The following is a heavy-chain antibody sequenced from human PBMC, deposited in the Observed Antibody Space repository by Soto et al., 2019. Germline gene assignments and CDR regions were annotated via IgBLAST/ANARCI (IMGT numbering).Heavy chain of an antibody. Sequence: EVQLVESGGGLVKPGGSLRLSCAASGFTFSNAWMSWVRQAPGKGLEWVGRIKSKTDGGTTDYAAPVKGRFTISRDDSKNTLYLQMNSLKTEDTAVYYCTTGGGKCSGGSCYRGYYYYYGMDVWGQGTTVTVSS. CDR2: IKSKTDGGTT. D-gene: IGHD2-15*01. V-gene: IGHV3-15*01. CDR3: TTGGGKCSGGSCYRGYYYYYGMDV. J-gene: IGHJ6*02. CDR1: GFTFSNAW.